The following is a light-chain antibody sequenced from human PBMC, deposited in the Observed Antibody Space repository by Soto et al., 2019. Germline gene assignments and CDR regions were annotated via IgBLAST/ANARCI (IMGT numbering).Light chain of an antibody. CDR1: SSDVGAYNY. V-gene: IGLV2-14*01. J-gene: IGLJ1*01. Sequence: QSALTQPDSVSGSPGQAIAISRTGTSSDVGAYNYVSWYQQHPAKAPKLMIYDVTNRPSGVSDRFSGSKSGNTASLTISGLQAEHEADYYCISYTTSSTYVFGSGTKVTVL. CDR3: ISYTTSSTYV. CDR2: DVT.